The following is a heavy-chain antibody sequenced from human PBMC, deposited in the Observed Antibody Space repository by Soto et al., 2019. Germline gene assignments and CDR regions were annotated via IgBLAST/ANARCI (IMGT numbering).Heavy chain of an antibody. Sequence: SETLSLTCTVSGGSISSGDYYWSWIRQPPGKGLEWIGYIYHSGSTYYNPSLKSRLSISVDTSKSQFSLKLSSVTAADTAVYYCARYSGRYLVSFDYWGQGTLVTVS. V-gene: IGHV4-30-4*01. D-gene: IGHD1-26*01. CDR2: IYHSGST. CDR3: ARYSGRYLVSFDY. CDR1: GGSISSGDYY. J-gene: IGHJ4*02.